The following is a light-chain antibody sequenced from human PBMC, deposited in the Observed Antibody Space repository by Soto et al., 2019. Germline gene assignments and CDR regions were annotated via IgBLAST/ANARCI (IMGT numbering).Light chain of an antibody. CDR2: GAS. CDR3: QLYGISPH. CDR1: ERLSSVY. Sequence: EIVLTQSPGTLSLSPGARAPLSCRASERLSSVYLAWYQQRPGQPPRLLIYGASNRATGIPDRFSGSASGTDFTLTINRLEPEDFAVYYCQLYGISPHFGQGTKVDIK. V-gene: IGKV3-20*01. J-gene: IGKJ1*01.